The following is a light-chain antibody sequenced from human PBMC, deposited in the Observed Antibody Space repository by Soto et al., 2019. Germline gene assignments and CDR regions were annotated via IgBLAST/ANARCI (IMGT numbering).Light chain of an antibody. CDR3: SSDTSSSTHVV. CDR1: SSDVGCYNY. Sequence: QSALTQPASVSGSPGQSITISCTGTSSDVGCYNYVSWYQQHPGKAPQLRIYDVRNRPSGVSNRFSGSKSGNTASLTISGLQAEDEAYYYSSSDTSSSTHVVFGGGTKLTVL. J-gene: IGLJ2*01. CDR2: DVR. V-gene: IGLV2-14*01.